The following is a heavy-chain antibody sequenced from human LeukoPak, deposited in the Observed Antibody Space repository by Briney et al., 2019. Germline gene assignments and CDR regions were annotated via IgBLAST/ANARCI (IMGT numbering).Heavy chain of an antibody. CDR2: ISSSGSII. D-gene: IGHD2-8*01. Sequence: GGSLRLSCAPSGFTFSDYYMSWIRQAPGKGLEWVSYISSSGSIIYYADSVKGRFTISRDNAKNSLYLQMNSLRAEDTAVCYCARDKMVYASYFDSWGQGTLVTVSS. CDR1: GFTFSDYY. V-gene: IGHV3-11*01. CDR3: ARDKMVYASYFDS. J-gene: IGHJ4*02.